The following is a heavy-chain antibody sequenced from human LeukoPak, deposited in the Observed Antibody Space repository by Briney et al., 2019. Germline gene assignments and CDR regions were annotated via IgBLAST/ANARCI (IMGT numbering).Heavy chain of an antibody. CDR1: GFTFSSCA. D-gene: IGHD3-22*01. J-gene: IGHJ4*02. CDR3: AKAYYDSSGYYSFDY. V-gene: IGHV3-23*01. Sequence: GGSLRLSCAASGFTFSSCAMSWVRQAPGKGLEWVSDISGSGASTYYADSVRGRFTISRDNSKNTLYLQMNSLRAEDTAVYYCAKAYYDSSGYYSFDYWGQGTLVTVSS. CDR2: ISGSGAST.